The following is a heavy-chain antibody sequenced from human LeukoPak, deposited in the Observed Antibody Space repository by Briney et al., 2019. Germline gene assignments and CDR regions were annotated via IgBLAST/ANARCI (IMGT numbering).Heavy chain of an antibody. CDR2: INPSGGST. Sequence: ASVKVSCKASGYTFTSYYMHWVRQAPGQGLEWMGIINPSGGSTSYAQKFQGRVTMTRDTSTSTVYMELSSLRSEDTAVYYCAREGHSAIGVAGVVRHFDYWGQGTLVTVSS. CDR1: GYTFTSYY. D-gene: IGHD6-19*01. J-gene: IGHJ4*02. V-gene: IGHV1-46*01. CDR3: AREGHSAIGVAGVVRHFDY.